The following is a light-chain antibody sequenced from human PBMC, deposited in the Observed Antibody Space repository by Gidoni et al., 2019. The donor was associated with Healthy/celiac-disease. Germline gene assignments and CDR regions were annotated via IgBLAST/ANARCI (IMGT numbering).Light chain of an antibody. CDR2: EVS. J-gene: IGLJ2*01. Sequence: ALTQPASVSRSPRPSITISCTGTSSDVGGYNYVSWYQQHPGKAPKLMIYEVSKRPSGVSNRFSGSKSGNTASLTISGLQAEDEADYYFSSYTSSSTLVVFGGGTKLTVL. CDR1: SSDVGGYNY. CDR3: SSYTSSSTLVV. V-gene: IGLV2-14*01.